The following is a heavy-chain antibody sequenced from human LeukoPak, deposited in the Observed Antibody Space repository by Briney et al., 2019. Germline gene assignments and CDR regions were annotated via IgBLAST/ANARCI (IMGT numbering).Heavy chain of an antibody. V-gene: IGHV3-21*06. CDR1: GFTFSSYS. Sequence: NPGGSLRLSCAASGFTFSSYSMTWVRQAPGKGLEWLSSFTSRSRSIYYADSVKGRFTISRDNAKNLLYLQMNSLRVEDAAVYYCSKDLTSDFGGDLDPWGQGTLVTVSS. D-gene: IGHD3-10*01. J-gene: IGHJ5*02. CDR3: SKDLTSDFGGDLDP. CDR2: FTSRSRSI.